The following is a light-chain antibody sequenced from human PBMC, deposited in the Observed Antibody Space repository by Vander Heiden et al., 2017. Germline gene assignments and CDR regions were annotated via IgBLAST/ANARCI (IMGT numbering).Light chain of an antibody. CDR1: QSISSY. Sequence: DIQMTQSPSSLSASVGDRVTITCRASQSISSYLNWYQQKPGKAPKLLIYAASSLQSGVPSRFSGSGSGTDFPLTLLILLPSSFTSSSFPPRSLPPSPFG. V-gene: IGKV1-39*01. J-gene: IGKJ2*01. CDR3: PPRSLPPSP. CDR2: AAS.